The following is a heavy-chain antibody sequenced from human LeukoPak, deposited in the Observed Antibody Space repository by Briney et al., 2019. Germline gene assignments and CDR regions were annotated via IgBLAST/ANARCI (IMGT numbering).Heavy chain of an antibody. V-gene: IGHV1-18*01. CDR1: GYTFTSYG. CDR2: ISAHNGNT. J-gene: IGHJ4*02. CDR3: ARAETYYDFWSGYF. Sequence: ASVKVSCKASGYTFTSYGISWVRQAPGQGLEWMGWISAHNGNTNYAQKLQGRVTMTTDTSTSTAYMELRSLRSDDTAVYYCARAETYYDFWSGYFWGQGTLVTVSS. D-gene: IGHD3-3*01.